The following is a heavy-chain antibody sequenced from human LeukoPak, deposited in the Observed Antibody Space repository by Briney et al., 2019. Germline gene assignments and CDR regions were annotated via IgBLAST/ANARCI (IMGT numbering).Heavy chain of an antibody. V-gene: IGHV3-30*18. J-gene: IGHJ6*04. CDR1: GFTFSSYG. CDR3: AKEKTYSSSRSYYYYGMDV. CDR2: ISYDGSYK. Sequence: PGGSLRLSCAASGFTFSSYGMHWVRQAPGKGLEWVAVISYDGSYKYSADSVKGRFTISRDNSKNTLYLRMNSLRAEDTAVYYCAKEKTYSSSRSYYYYGMDVWGKGTTVTVSS. D-gene: IGHD6-13*01.